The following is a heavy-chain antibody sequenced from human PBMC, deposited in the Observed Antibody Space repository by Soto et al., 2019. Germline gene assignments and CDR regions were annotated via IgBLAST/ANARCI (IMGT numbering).Heavy chain of an antibody. CDR1: GGSISSSSYY. J-gene: IGHJ4*02. Sequence: ETLSLTCTVSGGSISSSSYYWGWIRQPPGKGLEWIGSIYYSGSTYYNPSLKSRVTISVDTSKNQFSLKVNSMTAADTAVYYCARYRREAVAGYTLDNWGQGILVTVSS. D-gene: IGHD6-13*01. CDR3: ARYRREAVAGYTLDN. CDR2: IYYSGST. V-gene: IGHV4-39*07.